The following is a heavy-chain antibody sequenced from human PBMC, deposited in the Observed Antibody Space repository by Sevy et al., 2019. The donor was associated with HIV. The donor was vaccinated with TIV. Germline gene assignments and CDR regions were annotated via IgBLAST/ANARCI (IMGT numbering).Heavy chain of an antibody. V-gene: IGHV3-49*03. D-gene: IGHD3-9*01. J-gene: IGHJ4*02. CDR2: IRSKAYGGTT. CDR3: TRDQLTGYYDILTGSSSFDY. Sequence: GGSLRLSCTASGFTFGDYAMSRFRQAPGKGLEWVGFIRSKAYGGTTEYAASVKGRFTISRDDSKSIAYLQMNSLKTEDTAVYYCTRDQLTGYYDILTGSSSFDYWGQGTLVTVSS. CDR1: GFTFGDYA.